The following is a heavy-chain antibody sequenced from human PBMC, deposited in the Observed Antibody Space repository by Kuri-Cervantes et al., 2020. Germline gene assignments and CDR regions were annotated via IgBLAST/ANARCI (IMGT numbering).Heavy chain of an antibody. CDR3: ARGHPYGEHFDY. D-gene: IGHD1/OR15-1a*01. CDR1: GGSISSYY. CDR2: IYYSGST. Sequence: SETLSLTCTVSGGSISSYYWSWIRQPPGKGLEWIGSIYYSGSTYYNPSLKSRVTISVDTSKNQFSLKLSSVTAADTAVYYCARGHPYGEHFDYWGQGTLVTVSS. V-gene: IGHV4-59*12. J-gene: IGHJ4*02.